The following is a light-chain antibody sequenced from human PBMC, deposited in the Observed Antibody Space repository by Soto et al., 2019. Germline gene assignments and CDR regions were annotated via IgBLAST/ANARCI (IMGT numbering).Light chain of an antibody. CDR3: SSFAGGGNPVL. V-gene: IGLV2-8*01. CDR1: SSDVGGYSY. CDR2: EVT. Sequence: QSALTQPPSASGSLGQSVTISCTGTSSDVGGYSYVSWHQQHPGKAPKVMIYEVTKRPPGVPDRVSGSKSGNTTCLTVSGLQAKYEADYYCSSFAGGGNPVLLGGGTKLTVL. J-gene: IGLJ2*01.